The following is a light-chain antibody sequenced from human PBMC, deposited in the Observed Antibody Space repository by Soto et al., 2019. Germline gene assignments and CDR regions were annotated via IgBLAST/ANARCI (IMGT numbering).Light chain of an antibody. CDR1: SSNIGSNY. Sequence: QLVLTQPPSASGTPGQRVTISCSGSSSNIGSNYVYWYQQLPGTAPKLLIYRNNQRPSGVPDRFSGSKSGTSASLAISGLRSEHEADYYCAAWDDSLSGLVFGGGTKLTVL. J-gene: IGLJ2*01. V-gene: IGLV1-47*01. CDR2: RNN. CDR3: AAWDDSLSGLV.